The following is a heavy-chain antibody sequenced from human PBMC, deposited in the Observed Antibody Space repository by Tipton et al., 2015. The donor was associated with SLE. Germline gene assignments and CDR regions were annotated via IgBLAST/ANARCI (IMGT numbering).Heavy chain of an antibody. J-gene: IGHJ6*02. CDR1: GGSISSHY. Sequence: TLSLTCTVSGGSISSHYWSWIRQPAGKGLEWIWYIYTSGSTNYNPSLKSRVTISVDTSKNQFSLKLSSVTAADTAVYYCARDQGNSSSWFPYYYYYYGMDAWGQDTTVTVSS. CDR3: ARDQGNSSSWFPYYYYYYGMDA. V-gene: IGHV4-4*09. CDR2: IYTSGST. D-gene: IGHD6-13*01.